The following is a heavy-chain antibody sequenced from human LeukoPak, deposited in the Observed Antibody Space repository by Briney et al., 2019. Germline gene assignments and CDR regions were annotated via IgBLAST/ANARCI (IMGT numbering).Heavy chain of an antibody. J-gene: IGHJ4*02. CDR2: ISSSGITI. V-gene: IGHV3-11*04. Sequence: PGGSLRLSCAASGFTFSDYYMSWLRQAPGKGLEWVSYISSSGITIYYADSVKGRFTISRDNAKNSLYLQMNSLRAEDTAVYYCARGEYHFDYWGQGTLVTVSS. CDR3: ARGEYHFDY. CDR1: GFTFSDYY. D-gene: IGHD2-2*01.